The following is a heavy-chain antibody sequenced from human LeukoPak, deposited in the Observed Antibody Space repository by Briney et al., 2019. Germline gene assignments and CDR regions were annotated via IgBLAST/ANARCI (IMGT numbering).Heavy chain of an antibody. V-gene: IGHV1-46*01. CDR3: ARGSHDAYYYDSSGSSRDIDY. J-gene: IGHJ4*02. CDR1: GGTFSSYA. Sequence: ASVKVSCKASGGTFSSYAISWVRQAPGQGLEWMGIINPSGGSTSYAQKFQGRVTMTRDTSTSTVYMELSSLRSEDTGVYYCARGSHDAYYYDSSGSSRDIDYWGQGTLVTASS. D-gene: IGHD3-22*01. CDR2: INPSGGST.